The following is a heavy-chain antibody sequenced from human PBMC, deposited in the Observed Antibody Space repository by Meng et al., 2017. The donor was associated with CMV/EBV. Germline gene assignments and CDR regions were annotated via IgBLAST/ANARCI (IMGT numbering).Heavy chain of an antibody. V-gene: IGHV3-30-3*01. CDR1: YS. D-gene: IGHD3-3*01. J-gene: IGHJ4*02. Sequence: YSMHWVRQAPGKGLEWVAVISFDGNHKYYADSVRGRFTFSRDKSKKTLYLQMSSLRAEDTAVYYCARGVTRYYDFWSGYSPQFDSWGQGTLVTVSS. CDR3: ARGVTRYYDFWSGYSPQFDS. CDR2: ISFDGNHK.